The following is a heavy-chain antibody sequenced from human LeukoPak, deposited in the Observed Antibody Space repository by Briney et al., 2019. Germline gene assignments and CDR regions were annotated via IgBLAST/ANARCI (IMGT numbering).Heavy chain of an antibody. V-gene: IGHV3-30-3*01. Sequence: GGSLRLSCAASGFTFSSHAMHWVRQAPGKGLEWVAVISYDGTNKYYADSVKGRFTISRDNSKNTLYLQMNSLRPEDTAVYYCARARFGYNRGPFDYWGQGILVTVSS. J-gene: IGHJ4*02. D-gene: IGHD5-24*01. CDR1: GFTFSSHA. CDR2: ISYDGTNK. CDR3: ARARFGYNRGPFDY.